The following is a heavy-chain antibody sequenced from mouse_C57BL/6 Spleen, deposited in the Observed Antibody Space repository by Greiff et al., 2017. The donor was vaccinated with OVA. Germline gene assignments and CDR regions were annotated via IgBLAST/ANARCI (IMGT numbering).Heavy chain of an antibody. CDR1: GYTFTDYE. V-gene: IGHV1-15*01. D-gene: IGHD2-2*01. Sequence: QVQLQQSGAELVRPGASVTLSCKASGYTFTDYEMHWVKQTPVHGLEWIGAIDPETGGTAYNQKFKGKAILTADKSSSTAYMELRSLTSEDSAVYYCTTEDLGYGYFGGFAYGGQGTLVTVS. CDR2: IDPETGGT. CDR3: TTEDLGYGYFGGFAY. J-gene: IGHJ3*01.